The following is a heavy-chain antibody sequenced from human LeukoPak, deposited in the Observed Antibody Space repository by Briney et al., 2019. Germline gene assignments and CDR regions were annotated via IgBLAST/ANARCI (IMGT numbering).Heavy chain of an antibody. CDR2: IYYSGST. Sequence: PSQTLSLTCTVSGGSISSGDYYWSWIRQPPGKGLEWIGYIYYSGSTNYNPSLKSRVTISVDTSKNQFSLKLSSVTAADTAVYYCARTSRDYDSFYGRYYFDYWGQGTLVTVSS. D-gene: IGHD3-22*01. V-gene: IGHV4-30-4*01. CDR1: GGSISSGDYY. CDR3: ARTSRDYDSFYGRYYFDY. J-gene: IGHJ4*02.